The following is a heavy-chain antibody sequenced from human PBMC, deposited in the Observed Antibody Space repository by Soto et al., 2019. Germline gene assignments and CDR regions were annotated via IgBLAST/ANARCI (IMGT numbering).Heavy chain of an antibody. D-gene: IGHD3-16*01. J-gene: IGHJ6*02. CDR1: GCTFSSHA. CDR2: IIPFFKAT. CDR3: ARDVPLNYYDGTYSYYAMDV. Sequence: SVKVSCKASGCTFSSHAISWVRQAPGQGLEWMGGIIPFFKATSYAQKFQGRVTITADDSTSTAYMDLYSLRSEDTAVYYCARDVPLNYYDGTYSYYAMDVWGQGTTVTVSS. V-gene: IGHV1-69*13.